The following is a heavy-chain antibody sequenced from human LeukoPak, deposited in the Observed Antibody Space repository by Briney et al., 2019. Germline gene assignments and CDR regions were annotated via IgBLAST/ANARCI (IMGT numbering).Heavy chain of an antibody. D-gene: IGHD2-15*01. J-gene: IGHJ4*02. CDR2: MNPNSGNT. Sequence: ASVKVSCKASGYTFTSYDVNWVRQATGQGLEWMGWMNPNSGNTGYAQKFQGRVTMTRNTSISTAYMELSSLRSEDTAVYYYARSQRIVVVAAKRYYFDYWGQGTLVTVSS. CDR1: GYTFTSYD. V-gene: IGHV1-8*01. CDR3: ARSQRIVVVAAKRYYFDY.